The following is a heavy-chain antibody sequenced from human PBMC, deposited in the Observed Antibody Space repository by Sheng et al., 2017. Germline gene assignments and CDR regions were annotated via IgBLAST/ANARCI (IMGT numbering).Heavy chain of an antibody. J-gene: IGHJ4*03. Sequence: VQLMQSGGGVKQSGGSLRLSCSVSGFTFDDYAMTWVRQAPGKGLEWVSTISGGGGVTYYAVSVKGRFTISRDNSQNTLFLQMNSLTAEDTAVYYCARGYCGGXSCYPPPVDYWGQGT. D-gene: IGHD2-2*01. CDR2: ISGGGGVT. V-gene: IGHV3-23*01. CDR1: GFTFDDYA. CDR3: ARGYCGGXSCYPPPVDY.